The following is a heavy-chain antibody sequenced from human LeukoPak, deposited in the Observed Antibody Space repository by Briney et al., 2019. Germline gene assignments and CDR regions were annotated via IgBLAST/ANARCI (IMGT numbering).Heavy chain of an antibody. V-gene: IGHV1-69*05. D-gene: IGHD3-10*01. Sequence: SVKVSCKASGGTFSSYAISWVRQAPGQGLEWMGGIIPIFGTANYAQKFQGRVTMTRDTSTSTVYMELSSLRSEDTAVYYCAREEYGSGSYTYWGQGTLVTVSS. CDR2: IIPIFGTA. CDR3: AREEYGSGSYTY. CDR1: GGTFSSYA. J-gene: IGHJ4*02.